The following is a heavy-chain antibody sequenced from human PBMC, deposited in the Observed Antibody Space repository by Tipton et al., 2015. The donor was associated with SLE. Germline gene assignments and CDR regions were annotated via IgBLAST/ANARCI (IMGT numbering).Heavy chain of an antibody. J-gene: IGHJ6*03. D-gene: IGHD6-13*01. CDR3: ARMYSSGWSTTYHNYYFMDV. CDR1: GGSISTTTYF. V-gene: IGHV4-39*07. CDR2: ISHTGRT. Sequence: TLSLTCTVSGGSISTTTYFWGWIRQPPGQGLEWIGEISHTGRTNYNPSLTSRVAISVDPTKNQISLRLTSVTAADTAVYYCARMYSSGWSTTYHNYYFMDVWGKGTTVTVSS.